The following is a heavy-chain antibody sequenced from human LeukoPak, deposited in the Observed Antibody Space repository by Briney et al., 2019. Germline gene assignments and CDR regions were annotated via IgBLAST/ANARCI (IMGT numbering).Heavy chain of an antibody. CDR3: AKDAADYYYIDV. V-gene: IGHV3-30*02. CDR2: IGYDGRNQ. J-gene: IGHJ6*03. CDR1: GFTFSSYG. D-gene: IGHD6-25*01. Sequence: QPGRSLTLSCAASGFTFSSYGMHWVRQAPGKGLEWMAFIGYDGRNQYYADSVKGRFTISRDNSKNTLYLQMNSLTVEDTAFYYCAKDAADYYYIDVWGKGTTVTVSS.